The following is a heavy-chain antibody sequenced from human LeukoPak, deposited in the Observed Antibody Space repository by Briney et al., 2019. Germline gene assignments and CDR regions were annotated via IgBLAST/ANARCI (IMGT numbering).Heavy chain of an antibody. D-gene: IGHD3-22*01. J-gene: IGHJ2*01. CDR1: GFTVSSNY. CDR3: AGARNYYDSSGYPSTHFDL. V-gene: IGHV3-53*01. CDR2: IYRGDTT. Sequence: GGSLRLSCAVSGFTVSSNYMSWVRQAPGKGLEWVSVIYRGDTTDYADSMKGRFTISRDTSKNMLYLQMNNLRPEDTAVYFCAGARNYYDSSGYPSTHFDLWGRGTLATVSS.